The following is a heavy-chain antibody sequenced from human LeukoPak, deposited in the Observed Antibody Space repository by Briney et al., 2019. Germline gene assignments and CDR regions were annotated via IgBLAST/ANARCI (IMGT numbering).Heavy chain of an antibody. CDR2: ISSSSSYT. CDR3: ARGGGPYCSGGSCYVWFDP. CDR1: GFTFSSYS. V-gene: IGHV3-21*05. D-gene: IGHD2-15*01. J-gene: IGHJ5*02. Sequence: GGSLRLSCAASGFTFSSYSMNWVRQAPGKGLEWVSYISSSSSYTNYADSVKGRFTVSRDNAKNSLYLQMNSLRAEDTAVYYCARGGGPYCSGGSCYVWFDPWGQGTLVTVSS.